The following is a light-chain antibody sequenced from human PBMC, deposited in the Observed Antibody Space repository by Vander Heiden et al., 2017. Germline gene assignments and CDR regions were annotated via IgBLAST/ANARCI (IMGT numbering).Light chain of an antibody. J-gene: IGKJ3*01. CDR3: QKYNSAIT. V-gene: IGKV1-27*01. Sequence: DLQMTQSPSSLSASVGDRVTITCRASQGISNYLAWYQQKPGKVPKLLIYAASTLQSGVPSRFSGSGSGTDFTLTISSLQPEDVATYYCQKYNSAITFGPGTKVDIK. CDR1: QGISNY. CDR2: AAS.